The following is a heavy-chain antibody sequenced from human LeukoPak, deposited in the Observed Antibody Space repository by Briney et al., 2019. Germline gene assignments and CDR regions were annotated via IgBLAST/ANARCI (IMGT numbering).Heavy chain of an antibody. V-gene: IGHV3-33*01. J-gene: IGHJ4*02. CDR2: IWNDGSNK. Sequence: PGRSLRLSCAASGFTFSHYGMHWVRQAPGRGLEWVAVIWNDGSNKYYADSVKGRFTISRDNSKNTLYLQMNSLRAEDTAVYYCTTTGIAAAGTFDYWGQGTLVTVSS. CDR1: GFTFSHYG. CDR3: TTTGIAAAGTFDY. D-gene: IGHD6-13*01.